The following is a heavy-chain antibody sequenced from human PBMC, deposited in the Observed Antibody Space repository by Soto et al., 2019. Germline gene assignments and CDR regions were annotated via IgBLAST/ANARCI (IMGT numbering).Heavy chain of an antibody. CDR3: AKDPLRAAGWTRLLYYFDY. V-gene: IGHV3-23*01. CDR2: ISGSGGST. J-gene: IGHJ4*02. Sequence: GGSLRLSCAASGFTFSSYAMSWVRQAPGKGLEWVSAISGSGGSTYYADSVKGRFTISRDNSKNTLYLQMNSLRAEDTAVYYCAKDPLRAAGWTRLLYYFDYWGQGTLVTVSS. D-gene: IGHD6-13*01. CDR1: GFTFSSYA.